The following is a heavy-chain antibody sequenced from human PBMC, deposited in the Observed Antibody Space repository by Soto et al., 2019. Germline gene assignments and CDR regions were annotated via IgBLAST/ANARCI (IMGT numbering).Heavy chain of an antibody. J-gene: IGHJ5*02. CDR1: GGSISSSDHY. D-gene: IGHD6-13*01. Sequence: SETLSLTCTVSGGSISSSDHYWAWIRQPPGKGLEWLATIYYSGSIYYSPSLKSRATISVDTSKNQISLNLTSVTAADTALYYCARHRINGGSWYWVDPWGQGTLVTVSS. CDR2: IYYSGSI. V-gene: IGHV4-39*01. CDR3: ARHRINGGSWYWVDP.